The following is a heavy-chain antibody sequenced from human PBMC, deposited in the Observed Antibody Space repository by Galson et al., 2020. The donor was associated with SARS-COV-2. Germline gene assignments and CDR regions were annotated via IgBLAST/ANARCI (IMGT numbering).Heavy chain of an antibody. J-gene: IGHJ2*01. CDR3: ARPRGGQNFDWYFDL. Sequence: SATLSLTCTVSGGSISSSSYYWGWIRQPTGKGLEWIGSIYYSGSTYYNPSLQSRVTISVDTSKNQFSLKLSSVTAADTAVYYCARPRGGQNFDWYFDLWGRGTLVTVSS. CDR2: IYYSGST. CDR1: GGSISSSSYY. V-gene: IGHV4-39*01. D-gene: IGHD2-15*01.